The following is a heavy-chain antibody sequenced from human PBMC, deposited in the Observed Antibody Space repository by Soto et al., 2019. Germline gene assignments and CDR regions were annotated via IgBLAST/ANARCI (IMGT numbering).Heavy chain of an antibody. Sequence: SGPTLVNPTQPLTLTCTFSGFSLSTSGMCVSWIRQPPGKALEWLARIDWDDDKYYSTSLKTRLTISKDTSKNQVVLTMTNMDPADTATYYCSPLLGGPDAFDIWGQGTMVTVSS. J-gene: IGHJ3*02. CDR1: GFSLSTSGMC. CDR3: SPLLGGPDAFDI. V-gene: IGHV2-70*11. CDR2: IDWDDDK. D-gene: IGHD3-10*01.